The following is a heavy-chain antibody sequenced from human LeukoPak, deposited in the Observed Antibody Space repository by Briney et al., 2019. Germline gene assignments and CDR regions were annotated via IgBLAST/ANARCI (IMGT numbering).Heavy chain of an antibody. CDR1: GYTFTNYY. J-gene: IGHJ4*02. Sequence: ASVKVSCXASGYTFTNYYFHWVRQAPGQRLEWMGIINPSGGSTTYAQKFQGKITMTTDTSTSTVYMELSSLRSEDTAVYYCAGSGGFYYFDYWGQGTLATVSS. CDR2: INPSGGST. V-gene: IGHV1-46*01. CDR3: AGSGGFYYFDY. D-gene: IGHD1-26*01.